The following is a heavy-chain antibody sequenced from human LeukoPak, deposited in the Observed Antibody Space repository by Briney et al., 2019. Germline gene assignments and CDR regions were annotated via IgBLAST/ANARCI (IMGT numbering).Heavy chain of an antibody. J-gene: IGHJ4*02. CDR2: ISGSGGST. Sequence: GGSLRLSCAASGFTFSSYAMSWVRQAPGKGREGVSAISGSGGSTYYADSVKGRFTISRDNAKNTLYLQMNSLRAEDTAVYYCAKDPRPSVVWGQGTLVTVSS. CDR3: AKDPRPSVV. CDR1: GFTFSSYA. V-gene: IGHV3-23*01.